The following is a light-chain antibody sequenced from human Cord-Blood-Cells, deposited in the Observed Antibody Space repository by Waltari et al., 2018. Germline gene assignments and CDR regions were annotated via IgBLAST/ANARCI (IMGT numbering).Light chain of an antibody. J-gene: IGLJ3*02. V-gene: IGLV7-46*01. CDR3: LLSYCGARPV. CDR1: TGAVTSGHY. Sequence: QAVVTQEPSLTVSPGGTVTLTCGSSTGAVTSGHYHYWFQQKPGQAPRTLIYETSNKHARAPARCSGSLLGGKAALTLSGAQPEDEAEYSCLLSYCGARPVFVGGTKLTVL. CDR2: ETS.